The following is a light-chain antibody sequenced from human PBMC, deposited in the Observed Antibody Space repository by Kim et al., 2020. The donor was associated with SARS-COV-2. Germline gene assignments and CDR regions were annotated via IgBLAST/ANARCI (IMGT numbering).Light chain of an antibody. V-gene: IGKV1-27*01. CDR1: RAISNS. Sequence: IQMTQSPSSLPASVGDRVTITCRASRAISNSLAWYQQKPGKPPNLLIYEASTLHSGVPSRFSGSGYGTEFTLTISSLQPEDIATYFCQRYNSAPWTFGQGTKVDIK. J-gene: IGKJ1*01. CDR2: EAS. CDR3: QRYNSAPWT.